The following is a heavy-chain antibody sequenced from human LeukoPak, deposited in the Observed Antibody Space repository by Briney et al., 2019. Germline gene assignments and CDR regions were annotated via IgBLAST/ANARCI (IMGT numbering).Heavy chain of an antibody. CDR1: GITFRNYG. D-gene: IGHD2-15*01. CDR2: IWYDGSNK. CDR3: ATDRATQYLDY. V-gene: IGHV3-30*02. J-gene: IGHJ4*02. Sequence: PGGSLRLSCAASGITFRNYGMHWVRQAPGKGLEWVAFIWYDGSNKYYADSVKGRFTISRDNSRNTLFLQMNSLRVEDTAVYYCATDRATQYLDYWGQGTLVSVPS.